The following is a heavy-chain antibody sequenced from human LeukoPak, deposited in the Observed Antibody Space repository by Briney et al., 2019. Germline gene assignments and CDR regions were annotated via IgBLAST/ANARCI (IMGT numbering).Heavy chain of an antibody. CDR2: ISGSGGST. CDR3: AKLPRTSLTGTAIGAFDI. Sequence: QPGGSLRLSCAASGFTFSSYAMSWVRQAPGKGLEWVSAISGSGGSTYYADSVKGRFTISRDNSKNTLYLQMNSLRAEDTAVYYCAKLPRTSLTGTAIGAFDIWGQGTMVTVSS. J-gene: IGHJ3*02. V-gene: IGHV3-23*01. CDR1: GFTFSSYA. D-gene: IGHD1-20*01.